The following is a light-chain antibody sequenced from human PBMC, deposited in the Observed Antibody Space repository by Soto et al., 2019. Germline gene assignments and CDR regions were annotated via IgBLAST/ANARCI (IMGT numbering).Light chain of an antibody. CDR3: CSYAGSTTHYV. CDR2: EVN. J-gene: IGLJ1*01. Sequence: QSVLTQPAAVSGSTGQSITISCTGTSSVVGYYNLVSWYQQHPGKAPKLIIYEVNKRPSGFSNRFSGSKSGNTASLTISGLQAEDEADYCCSYAGSTTHYVFGTGTKVTVL. V-gene: IGLV2-23*02. CDR1: SSVVGYYNL.